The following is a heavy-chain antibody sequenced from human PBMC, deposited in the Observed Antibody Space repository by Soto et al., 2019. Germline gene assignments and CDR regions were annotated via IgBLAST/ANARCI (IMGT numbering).Heavy chain of an antibody. CDR1: GGSFSGYY. J-gene: IGHJ4*02. CDR3: ARGGMYYDILTGYRSSNTFEY. D-gene: IGHD3-9*01. CDR2: INHSGST. Sequence: SETLSLTFAVYGGSFSGYYWSWIRQPPGKGLGWIGEINHSGSTNYNPSLKSRVTISVDTSKNQFSLKLSSGTAEDTAVYYCARGGMYYDILTGYRSSNTFEYWGQGTLVTVSS. V-gene: IGHV4-34*01.